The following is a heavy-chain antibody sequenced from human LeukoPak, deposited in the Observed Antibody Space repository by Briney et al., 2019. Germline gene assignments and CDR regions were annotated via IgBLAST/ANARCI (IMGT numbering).Heavy chain of an antibody. V-gene: IGHV3-30*02. CDR1: GFTFSSYG. D-gene: IGHD6-6*01. CDR3: ARVRIAARPLATDY. J-gene: IGHJ4*02. Sequence: GGSLRLSCAASGFTFSSYGMHWVRQAPGKGLEWVAFIRYDGSNKYYADSVKGRFTISRDNAKNSLYLQMHSLRAEDTAVYYCARVRIAARPLATDYWGQGTLVTVSS. CDR2: IRYDGSNK.